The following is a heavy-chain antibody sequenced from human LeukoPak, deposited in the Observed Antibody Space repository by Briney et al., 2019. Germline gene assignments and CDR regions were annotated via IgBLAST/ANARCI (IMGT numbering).Heavy chain of an antibody. CDR1: GGSISSGNW. Sequence: SGTLSLTCAVSGGSISSGNWWSWVRQPPGKGLEWIGEIYHSGSTNYNPSLKSRVTISVDTSKNQFSLKLSSVTAADTAVYYCARGPYCSGGSCYPADYWGQGTLVTVSS. D-gene: IGHD2-15*01. J-gene: IGHJ4*02. CDR2: IYHSGST. V-gene: IGHV4-4*02. CDR3: ARGPYCSGGSCYPADY.